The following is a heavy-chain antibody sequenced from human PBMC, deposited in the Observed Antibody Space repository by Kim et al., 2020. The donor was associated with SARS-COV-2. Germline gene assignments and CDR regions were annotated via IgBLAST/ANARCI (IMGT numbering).Heavy chain of an antibody. V-gene: IGHV3-30-3*01. CDR1: GFTFSTYA. D-gene: IGHD3-16*01. CDR2: ISSDGSKT. Sequence: GGSLRLSCAASGFTFSTYAMHWVSQPPGKGLEWVAFISSDGSKTYYEDSVKGRFTISRDNSKNMVYLQMNSLRDEDTTAYYCAREWGSWGQESLVTVSS. CDR3: AREWGS. J-gene: IGHJ5*02.